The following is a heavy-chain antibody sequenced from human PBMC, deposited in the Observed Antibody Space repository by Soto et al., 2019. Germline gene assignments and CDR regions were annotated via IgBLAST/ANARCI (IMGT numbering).Heavy chain of an antibody. CDR3: ARDSTYYGSGSYFYGRDV. J-gene: IGHJ6*02. CDR2: ISSSSSTI. D-gene: IGHD3-10*01. CDR1: GFTFSSYS. V-gene: IGHV3-48*02. Sequence: EVQLVESGGGLVQPGGSLRLSCAASGFTFSSYSMNWVRQAPGKGLEWVSYISSSSSTIYYADAVKGRFTISRDNAKNSLYLQMNSLRDEDTAVYYCARDSTYYGSGSYFYGRDVWGQGTTVTVSS.